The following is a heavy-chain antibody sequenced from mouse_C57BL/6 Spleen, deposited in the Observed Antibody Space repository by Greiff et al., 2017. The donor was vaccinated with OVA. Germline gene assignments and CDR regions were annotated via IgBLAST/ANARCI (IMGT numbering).Heavy chain of an antibody. CDR1: GYSITSGYY. Sequence: EVQLVESGPGLVKPSQSLSLTCSVTGYSITSGYYWNWIRQFPGNKLEWMGYISYDGSNNYNPSLKNRISITRDTSKNQFFLKLNSVTTEDTATYYCAAIYDYGFYAMDYWGQGTSVTVSS. J-gene: IGHJ4*01. CDR3: AAIYDYGFYAMDY. CDR2: ISYDGSN. D-gene: IGHD2-4*01. V-gene: IGHV3-6*01.